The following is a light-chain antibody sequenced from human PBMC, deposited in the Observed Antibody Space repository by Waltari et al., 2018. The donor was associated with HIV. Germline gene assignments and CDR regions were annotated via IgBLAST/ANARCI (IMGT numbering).Light chain of an antibody. Sequence: QSVLTQPHSVSGAPGQRVTIPCTGRSPNIGAGNDVHRYQQLPGTAPKLPIYGNSNRPSGVPDRFSGSKSGTSASLAITGLQAEDEADYYCQSYDSSLSGSGYVFGTGTKVTVL. CDR1: SPNIGAGND. CDR2: GNS. V-gene: IGLV1-40*01. CDR3: QSYDSSLSGSGYV. J-gene: IGLJ1*01.